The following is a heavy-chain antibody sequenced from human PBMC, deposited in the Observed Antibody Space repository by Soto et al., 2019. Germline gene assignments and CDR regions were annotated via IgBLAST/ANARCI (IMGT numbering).Heavy chain of an antibody. D-gene: IGHD2-15*01. J-gene: IGHJ4*02. CDR3: ARGSDSAWELLWV. CDR1: GGPLSGYF. CDR2: IHRSGST. Sequence: KPSETLSLTCTVYGGPLSGYFWSWIRQPPGKGLEWIGEIHRSGSTNYSPSLKSRVTISADTSNSQLSLRLTSVTAADTAVYYCARGSDSAWELLWVWGQGTPVTVSS. V-gene: IGHV4-34*01.